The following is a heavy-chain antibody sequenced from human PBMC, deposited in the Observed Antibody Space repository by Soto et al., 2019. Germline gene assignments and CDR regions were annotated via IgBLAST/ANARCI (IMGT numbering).Heavy chain of an antibody. V-gene: IGHV3-23*01. CDR2: IINSGATT. Sequence: EVHLLESGGTLVQPGGSLRLSCAASGFDFSTYAMTWVRQAPGKGLEWVSGIINSGATTYYADSVKGRFTISRDNSRNPLYLQMNSLRVGDTAMYYCAKDWPGTSSVTSDFWGQGTLVTVSS. D-gene: IGHD4-17*01. J-gene: IGHJ4*02. CDR1: GFDFSTYA. CDR3: AKDWPGTSSVTSDF.